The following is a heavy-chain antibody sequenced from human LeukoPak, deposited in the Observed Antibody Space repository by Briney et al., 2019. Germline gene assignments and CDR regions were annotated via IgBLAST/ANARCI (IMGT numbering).Heavy chain of an antibody. CDR1: GGTFSSYA. CDR2: IIPIFGTA. V-gene: IGHV1-69*05. CDR3: VSVVAGTIDY. Sequence: ASVKVSCKASGGTFSSYAISWVRQAPGQGLEWMGGIIPIFGTANYAQKFQGRVTIITDESTSTAYMELSSLRSEDTAVYYCVSVVAGTIDYWGQGTLVTVSS. J-gene: IGHJ4*02. D-gene: IGHD6-19*01.